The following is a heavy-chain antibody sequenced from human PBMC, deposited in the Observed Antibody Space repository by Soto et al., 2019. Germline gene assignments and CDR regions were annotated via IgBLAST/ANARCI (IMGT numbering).Heavy chain of an antibody. Sequence: QVQLVQSVPEVKKSGSSVKVSCKLSGGTFTTGTVSWLRRAPGQGLEWMGRIIPILGTGNYAQKFQGRGTITEDKSTNTGYMELSSLTSEDTAVYYCAREEGSYNMATVTFYDLDVWGNGTTVTVSS. CDR2: IIPILGTG. V-gene: IGHV1-69*08. D-gene: IGHD3-10*01. CDR1: GGTFTTGT. CDR3: AREEGSYNMATVTFYDLDV. J-gene: IGHJ6*03.